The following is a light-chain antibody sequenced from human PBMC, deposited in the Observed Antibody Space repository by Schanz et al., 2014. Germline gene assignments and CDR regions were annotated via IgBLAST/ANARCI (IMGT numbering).Light chain of an antibody. J-gene: IGLJ1*01. CDR3: SSYGGNLGV. CDR2: DVN. Sequence: HSALTQPPSASGSPGQSVTISCTGTSSDVGGYNYVSWYQQHPGKAPKLMIFDVNQRPSGVPDRFSGSKSGNTASLTVSGLQAEDEADYYCSSYGGNLGVFGTGTKLTVL. V-gene: IGLV2-8*01. CDR1: SSDVGGYNY.